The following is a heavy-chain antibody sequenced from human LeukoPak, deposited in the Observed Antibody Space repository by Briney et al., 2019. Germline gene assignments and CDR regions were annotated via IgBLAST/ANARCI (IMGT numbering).Heavy chain of an antibody. CDR2: IWYDGSNK. Sequence: GGSLRLSCAASGFIFSNYVMHWVRQAPGKVLEWVAVIWYDGSNKYYADSVKGRFTISRDNSKNTLYLEMNSLSAEDTAVYYCARESSGRYFDYWGQGTLVTVSS. V-gene: IGHV3-33*01. J-gene: IGHJ4*02. D-gene: IGHD6-19*01. CDR3: ARESSGRYFDY. CDR1: GFIFSNYV.